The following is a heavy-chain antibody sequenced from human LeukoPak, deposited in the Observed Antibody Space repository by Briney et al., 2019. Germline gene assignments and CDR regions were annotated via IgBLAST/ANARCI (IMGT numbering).Heavy chain of an antibody. CDR3: VRRRGLQLWVNAFDI. V-gene: IGHV1-69*01. CDR2: IIPIFGTA. J-gene: IGHJ3*02. Sequence: SVKVSCKASGGTFSSYAISWVRQAPGQGLEWMGGIIPIFGTANYAQKFQGRVTITADESTSTAYMELSSLRSEDTAVYYCVRRRGLQLWVNAFDIWGQGTMVTVSS. CDR1: GGTFSSYA. D-gene: IGHD5-18*01.